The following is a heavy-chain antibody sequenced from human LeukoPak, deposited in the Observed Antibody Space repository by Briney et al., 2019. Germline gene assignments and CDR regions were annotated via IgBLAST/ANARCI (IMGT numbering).Heavy chain of an antibody. V-gene: IGHV4-59*01. CDR3: ARGLVGARYYFDY. CDR1: GGSISSYY. J-gene: IGHJ4*02. CDR2: IYYSGST. Sequence: SETLSLTCTVSGGSISSYYWSWIRLPPGKGLEWIGYIYYSGSTNYNPSLKSRVTISVDTSKNQFSLKLSSVTAADTAVYYCARGLVGARYYFDYWGQGTLVTVSS. D-gene: IGHD1-26*01.